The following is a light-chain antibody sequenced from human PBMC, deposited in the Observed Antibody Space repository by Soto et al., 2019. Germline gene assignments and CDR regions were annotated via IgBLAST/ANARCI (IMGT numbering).Light chain of an antibody. J-gene: IGKJ4*01. CDR3: QQYGSSPT. CDR1: QSVSSSY. V-gene: IGKV3-20*01. Sequence: EIVLTQSPGTLSLSPGERATLSCRASQSVSSSYLAWYQQKTGQAPRLLIYGASSKATGLPDRFSGSGSGTDFTLTISRLEPEDFAVYYCQQYGSSPTFGGGTKVEIK. CDR2: GAS.